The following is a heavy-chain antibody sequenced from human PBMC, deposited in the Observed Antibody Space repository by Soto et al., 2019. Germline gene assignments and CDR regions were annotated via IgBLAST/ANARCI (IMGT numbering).Heavy chain of an antibody. CDR2: IIPILGIA. CDR1: GGTFSSYT. Sequence: QVQLVQSGAEVKKPGSSVKVSYKASGGTFSSYTISWVRQAPGQGLEWMGRIIPILGIANYAQKFQGRVTITEDKSTSTAYMELSSLRSEDTAVYYCARDRAIVGAYHFDYWGQGTLVTVSS. CDR3: ARDRAIVGAYHFDY. J-gene: IGHJ4*02. V-gene: IGHV1-69*08. D-gene: IGHD1-26*01.